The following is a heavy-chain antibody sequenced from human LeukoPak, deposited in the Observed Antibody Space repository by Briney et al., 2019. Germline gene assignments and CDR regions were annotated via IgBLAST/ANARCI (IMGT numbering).Heavy chain of an antibody. CDR3: TRGRDSSSWHYYYYGMDV. J-gene: IGHJ6*02. D-gene: IGHD6-13*01. CDR1: GFTFGDYA. Sequence: GGSLRLSCTASGFTFGDYAMSWVRQAPGKGLEWVGFIRSKAYGGTTEYAASVKGRFTISRDGSKSIAYLQMNSLKTEDTAVYYCTRGRDSSSWHYYYYGMDVWGQGTTVTVSS. V-gene: IGHV3-49*04. CDR2: IRSKAYGGTT.